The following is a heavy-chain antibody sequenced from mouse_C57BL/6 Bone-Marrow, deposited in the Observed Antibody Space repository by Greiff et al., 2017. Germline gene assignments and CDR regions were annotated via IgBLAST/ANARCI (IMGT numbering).Heavy chain of an antibody. CDR2: IWTGGGT. V-gene: IGHV2-9-1*01. CDR1: GFSLTSYA. CDR3: ARKESLSLNYFDY. Sequence: VQGVESGPGLVAPSQSLSITCTVSGFSLTSYAISWVRQPPGKGLEWLGVIWTGGGTNYTSALKSRLSISKDNSKSQVFLKMNSLQTDDTARYYCARKESLSLNYFDYWGQGTTLTVSS. J-gene: IGHJ2*01. D-gene: IGHD1-3*01.